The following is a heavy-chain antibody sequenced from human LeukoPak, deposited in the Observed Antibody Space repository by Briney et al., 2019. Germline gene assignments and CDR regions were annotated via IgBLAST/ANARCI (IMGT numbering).Heavy chain of an antibody. CDR2: IYTSGST. D-gene: IGHD2-21*01. V-gene: IGHV4-61*02. J-gene: IGHJ4*02. Sequence: SQTLSLTCTVSGGSISSGSYYWSWIRQPAGKGLEWIGRIYTSGSTNYNPSLKSRVTISVDTSKNQFSLKLSSVTAADTAVYYCARGVVIAPQTFDYWGQGTLVTVSS. CDR1: GGSISSGSYY. CDR3: ARGVVIAPQTFDY.